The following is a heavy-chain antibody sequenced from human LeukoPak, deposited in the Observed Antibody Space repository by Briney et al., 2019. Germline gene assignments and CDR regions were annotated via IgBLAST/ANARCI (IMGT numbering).Heavy chain of an antibody. CDR3: ARDGYSSSWST. D-gene: IGHD6-13*01. CDR2: ISSSSSTI. J-gene: IGHJ4*02. CDR1: GFTFSSYS. Sequence: GGSLRLSCAASGFTFSSYSMNWVRQAPGKGLEWVSYISSSSSTIYYADSVKGRFTISRDNAKNSLYLQMNSLRAEDTAVYYCARDGYSSSWSTWGQGTLVTVSS. V-gene: IGHV3-48*01.